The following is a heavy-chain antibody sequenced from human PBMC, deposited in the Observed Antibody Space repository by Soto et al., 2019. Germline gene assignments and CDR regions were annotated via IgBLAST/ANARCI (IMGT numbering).Heavy chain of an antibody. V-gene: IGHV3-23*01. CDR2: VSIGGST. CDR3: AKRHGAGGHFDY. CDR1: GFTFSSYA. D-gene: IGHD2-8*01. Sequence: DVQLLESGGGLVQPAGSLRLSCAASGFTFSSYAMGWVRQGPGKWLEWVAVVSIGGSTHYAASVRGRFTISRDNSKNTLSLQMNSLTDEDTAVYFCAKRHGAGGHFDYWGQGALVTVSS. J-gene: IGHJ4*02.